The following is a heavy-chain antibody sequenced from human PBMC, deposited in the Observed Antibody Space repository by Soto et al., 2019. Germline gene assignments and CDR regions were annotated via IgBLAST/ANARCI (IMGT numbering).Heavy chain of an antibody. CDR3: AKEGDSSGWDHDY. J-gene: IGHJ4*02. D-gene: IGHD3-22*01. CDR1: GFTFSNYA. Sequence: DVHLLESGGDLVQPGGSLRLSCAASGFTFSNYAMTWVRQAPGKGLEWVSTITGSAGSTYYADSVKGRFTISRDNSKNTLYLQMNSPRAEDTALYYCAKEGDSSGWDHDYWGQGTLVTVSS. V-gene: IGHV3-23*01. CDR2: ITGSAGST.